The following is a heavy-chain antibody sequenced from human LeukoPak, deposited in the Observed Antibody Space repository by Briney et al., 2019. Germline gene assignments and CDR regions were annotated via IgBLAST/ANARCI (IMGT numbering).Heavy chain of an antibody. CDR1: GGTFSSYA. CDR3: ARVPDIVGGRESYYYYGMDV. D-gene: IGHD2-15*01. V-gene: IGHV1-69*04. CDR2: IIPILGIA. J-gene: IGHJ6*02. Sequence: GASVKDSCKASGGTFSSYAISWVRQAPGQGLEWMGRIIPILGIANYAQKFQGRVTITADKSTSTAYMELSSLRSEDTAVYYCARVPDIVGGRESYYYYGMDVWGQGTTVTVSS.